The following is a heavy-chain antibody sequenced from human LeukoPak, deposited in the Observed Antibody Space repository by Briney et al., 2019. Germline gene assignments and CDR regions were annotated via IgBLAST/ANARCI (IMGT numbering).Heavy chain of an antibody. CDR2: ISAYNGNT. CDR3: ARVYPDWYFDL. D-gene: IGHD2-2*01. V-gene: IGHV1-18*01. Sequence: ASVKVSCEASNYTFTSYGITWVRQAPGQGLEWMGWISAYNGNTIYAQKLQGRVTMTTDTSTSTAYMELRNLRSDDTAVYYCARVYPDWYFDLWGRGTLVTVSS. J-gene: IGHJ2*01. CDR1: NYTFTSYG.